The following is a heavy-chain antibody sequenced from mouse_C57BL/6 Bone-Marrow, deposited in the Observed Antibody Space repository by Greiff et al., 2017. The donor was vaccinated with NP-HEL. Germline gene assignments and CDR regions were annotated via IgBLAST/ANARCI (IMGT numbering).Heavy chain of an antibody. CDR3: ARISSTPYWYFDV. J-gene: IGHJ1*03. CDR2: IYPGGGYT. Sequence: VKLLESGAELVRPGTSVKMSCKASGYTFTNYWIGWAKQRPGHGLEWIGDIYPGGGYTNYNEKFKGKATLTADKSSSTAYMQFSSLTSEDSAIYYCARISSTPYWYFDVWGTGTTVTVSS. V-gene: IGHV1-63*01. D-gene: IGHD2-1*01. CDR1: GYTFTNYW.